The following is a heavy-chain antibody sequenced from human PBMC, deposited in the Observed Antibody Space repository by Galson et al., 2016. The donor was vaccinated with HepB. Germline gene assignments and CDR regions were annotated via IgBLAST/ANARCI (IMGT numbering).Heavy chain of an antibody. J-gene: IGHJ4*02. CDR3: ARGGGHGFFDY. V-gene: IGHV3-23*01. CDR2: IGGNGSPT. CDR1: GFTFYNYA. Sequence: SLRLSCAASGFTFYNYAMDWVRQVPGGGLEWVAAIGGNGSPTYYADSVRGRFSISRDNSKNTLYLQMNSLRAEDTALYYCARGGGHGFFDYWGQGTQVTVSS. D-gene: IGHD3-10*01.